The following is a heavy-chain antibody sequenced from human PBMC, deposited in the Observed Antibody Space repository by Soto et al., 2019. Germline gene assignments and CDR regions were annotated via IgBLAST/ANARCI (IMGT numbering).Heavy chain of an antibody. CDR3: ARVYYYYYGMDV. CDR1: GGSISSSSYY. CDR2: IYYSGST. J-gene: IGHJ6*02. V-gene: IGHV4-39*01. Sequence: KPSETLSLTCTVSGGSISSSSYYWGWIRQPPGKGLEWIGSIYYSGSTYYNPSLKSRVTISVDTSKNQFSLKLSSVTAADTAVYYCARVYYYYYGMDVWGQGTTVTVSS.